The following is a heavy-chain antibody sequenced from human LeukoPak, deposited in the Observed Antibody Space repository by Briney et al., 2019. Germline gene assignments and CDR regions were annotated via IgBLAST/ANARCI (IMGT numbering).Heavy chain of an antibody. V-gene: IGHV3-48*04. CDR2: ISSSSSTI. D-gene: IGHD2-2*01. CDR1: GFTFSSYS. CDR3: ARGVPAVREDAFDI. Sequence: GGSLRLSCAASGFTFSSYSMNWVRQAPGKGLEWVSYISSSSSTIYYADSVKGRFTISRDNAKNSLYLQMNSLRAEDTAVYYCARGVPAVREDAFDIWGQGTMVTVSS. J-gene: IGHJ3*02.